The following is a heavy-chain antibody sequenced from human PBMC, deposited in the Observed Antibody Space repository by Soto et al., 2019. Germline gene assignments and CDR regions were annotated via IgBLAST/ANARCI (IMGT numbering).Heavy chain of an antibody. V-gene: IGHV4-59*01. J-gene: IGHJ4*02. CDR3: ARLVGSYFDD. CDR1: GGSISSYY. Sequence: PSETLSLTCSVSGGSISSYYWSWIRQSPGKGLEWIGYPYNTGSTNYNPSLKSRVTISGDTSKNQFSLRLNSVTSADTAIYYCARLVGSYFDDWGQGTPVTVAS. D-gene: IGHD2-2*01. CDR2: PYNTGST.